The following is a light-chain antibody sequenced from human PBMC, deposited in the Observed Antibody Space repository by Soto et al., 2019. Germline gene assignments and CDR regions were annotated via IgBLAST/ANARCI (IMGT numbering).Light chain of an antibody. CDR2: GAL. J-gene: IGKJ3*01. CDR3: QQYTDWPLT. V-gene: IGKV3-15*01. CDR1: QSVRDN. Sequence: EIVMTQSPATLSVSPGERVTLSCRASQSVRDNLAWYQQKPGQAPRLLIYGALTRATGIPARFSGSGSGTEFTLTISSLQSEDFAFYYCQQYTDWPLTFGPGTKVDIK.